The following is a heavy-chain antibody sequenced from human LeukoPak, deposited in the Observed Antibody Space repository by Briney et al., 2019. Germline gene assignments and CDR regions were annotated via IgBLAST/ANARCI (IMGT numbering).Heavy chain of an antibody. V-gene: IGHV4-59*01. CDR3: ASRVGATTFDY. J-gene: IGHJ4*02. CDR1: GGSISSYY. Sequence: TSETLSLTCTVSGGSISSYYWSWIRQPPGKGLEWIGYIYYSGSTNYNPSLKSRVTISVDTSKNQFSLKLSSVTAADTAVYYCASRVGATTFDYWGQGTLVTVSS. CDR2: IYYSGST. D-gene: IGHD1-26*01.